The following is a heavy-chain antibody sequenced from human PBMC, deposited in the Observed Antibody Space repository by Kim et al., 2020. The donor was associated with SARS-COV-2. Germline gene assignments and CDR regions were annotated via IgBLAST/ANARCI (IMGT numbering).Heavy chain of an antibody. CDR2: INGDTGNT. D-gene: IGHD2-15*01. Sequence: ASVKVSCKASGYSLTSYAVIWVRQAPGQGLEWMGWINGDTGNTTYSERFTGRVIFTTDASVNIAYMEISSLRSEDTAVYFCAREGRLSCRRDGILFRG. CDR1: GYSLTSYA. J-gene: IGHJ1*01. CDR3: AREGRLSCRRDGILF. V-gene: IGHV1-3*01.